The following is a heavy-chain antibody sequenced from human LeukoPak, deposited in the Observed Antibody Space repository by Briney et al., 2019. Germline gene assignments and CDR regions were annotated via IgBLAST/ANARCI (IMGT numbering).Heavy chain of an antibody. J-gene: IGHJ4*02. V-gene: IGHV4-59*01. CDR2: IYYSGST. CDR3: ASGEGNSQYYFDY. Sequence: SETLSLTCTVSGGSISIYYWSWLREPPGKGREWIGYIYYSGSTNYNPSLKSRVTISVDTSKNQFNLKLSYVTAADTAVYSCASGEGNSQYYFDYWGQGTLVTVSS. CDR1: GGSISIYY. D-gene: IGHD4-23*01.